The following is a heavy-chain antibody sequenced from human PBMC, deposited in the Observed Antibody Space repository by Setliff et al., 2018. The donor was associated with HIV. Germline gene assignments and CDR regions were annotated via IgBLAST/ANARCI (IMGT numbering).Heavy chain of an antibody. CDR3: TRGIGGIGYYPDY. CDR2: IYYNGGT. Sequence: PSETLSLTCTVSGGSITGYYWSWIRQPPGKGMEWIGYIYYNGGTNYNPSLKSRVTMLVDTSENHFTLKLTSVTAADTAMYYCTRGIGGIGYYPDYWGQGTLVTSPQ. CDR1: GGSITGYY. D-gene: IGHD3-22*01. J-gene: IGHJ4*02. V-gene: IGHV4-59*01.